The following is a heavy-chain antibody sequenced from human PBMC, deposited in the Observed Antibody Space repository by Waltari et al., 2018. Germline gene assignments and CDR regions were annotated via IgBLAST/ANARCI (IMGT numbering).Heavy chain of an antibody. CDR3: ARGEYGSGSRDAFDI. J-gene: IGHJ3*02. D-gene: IGHD3-10*01. V-gene: IGHV4-59*01. Sequence: QVQLQESGPGLVKPSETLSPTCPVSGGSISSYYWSWIRQPPGKGLEWIGYIYYSGSTNYNPSLKSRVTISVDTSKNQFSLKLSSVTAADTAVYYCARGEYGSGSRDAFDIWGQGTMVTVSS. CDR2: IYYSGST. CDR1: GGSISSYY.